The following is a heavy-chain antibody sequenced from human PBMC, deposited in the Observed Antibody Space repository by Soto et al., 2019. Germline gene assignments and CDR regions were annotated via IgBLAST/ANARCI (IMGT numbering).Heavy chain of an antibody. CDR1: GGSISSGDYF. D-gene: IGHD3-3*01. CDR3: ARDDGYYRLYDY. J-gene: IGHJ4*02. CDR2: IYYTGST. V-gene: IGHV4-30-4*01. Sequence: QVRLQESGPGLVKPSQTLSLTCTVSGGSISSGDYFWSWVRQPPGKGLEWIGYIYYTGSTSYNPSLKSRIPMSVDTSKNQFSLKVSSVTAADTAVYFCARDDGYYRLYDYWGQGTLVTVSS.